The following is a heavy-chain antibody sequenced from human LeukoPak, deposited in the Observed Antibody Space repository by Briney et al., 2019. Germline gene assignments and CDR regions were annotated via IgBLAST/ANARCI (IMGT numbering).Heavy chain of an antibody. CDR1: GLTFSSYA. V-gene: IGHV3-23*01. J-gene: IGHJ4*02. D-gene: IGHD2-21*01. Sequence: GGSLRLSCAASGLTFSSYAMSWVRQAPGKGLEWVSAISGSGGSTYYADSVKGRFTISRDNSKNTPYLQMNSLRAEDTAVYYCAKDRRKSLPFIPPRDYWGQGTLVTVSS. CDR2: ISGSGGST. CDR3: AKDRRKSLPFIPPRDY.